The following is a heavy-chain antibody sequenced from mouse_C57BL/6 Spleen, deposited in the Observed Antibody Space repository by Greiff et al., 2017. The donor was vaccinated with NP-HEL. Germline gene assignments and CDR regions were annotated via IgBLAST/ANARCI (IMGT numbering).Heavy chain of an antibody. Sequence: EVQLQQSGPVLVKPGASVKMSCKASGYTFTDYYMNWVKQSHGKSLEWIGVINPYNGGTSYNQKFKGKATLTVDKSSSTAYMELNSLTSEDSAVYYCARGGVYYDHDGGDAMDYWGQGTSVTVSS. CDR1: GYTFTDYY. D-gene: IGHD2-4*01. V-gene: IGHV1-19*01. CDR3: ARGGVYYDHDGGDAMDY. J-gene: IGHJ4*01. CDR2: INPYNGGT.